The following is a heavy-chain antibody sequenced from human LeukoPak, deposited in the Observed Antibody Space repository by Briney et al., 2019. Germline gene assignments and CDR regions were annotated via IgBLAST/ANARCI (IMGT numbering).Heavy chain of an antibody. J-gene: IGHJ4*02. Sequence: SETLSLTCTVSGGSISSGGYYWSWIRQHPGKDLEWIGYIYYSGSTYYNPSLKSRVTISVDTSKNQFSLKLSSVTAADTAVYYCAREWDGPFDYWGQGTLVTVSS. D-gene: IGHD1-26*01. V-gene: IGHV4-31*03. CDR3: AREWDGPFDY. CDR2: IYYSGST. CDR1: GGSISSGGYY.